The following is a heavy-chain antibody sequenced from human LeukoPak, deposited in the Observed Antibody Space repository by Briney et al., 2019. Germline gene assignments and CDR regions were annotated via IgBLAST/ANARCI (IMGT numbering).Heavy chain of an antibody. Sequence: GRSLRLSCAASGFTFDDYAMPWVRQAPGKGLEWVSGISWNSGSIGYADSVKGRFTISRDNAKNSLYLQMNSLRAEDTALYYCAKGMITFGGYYYGGMDVWGQGTTVTVSS. CDR2: ISWNSGSI. D-gene: IGHD3-16*01. V-gene: IGHV3-9*01. CDR1: GFTFDDYA. CDR3: AKGMITFGGYYYGGMDV. J-gene: IGHJ6*02.